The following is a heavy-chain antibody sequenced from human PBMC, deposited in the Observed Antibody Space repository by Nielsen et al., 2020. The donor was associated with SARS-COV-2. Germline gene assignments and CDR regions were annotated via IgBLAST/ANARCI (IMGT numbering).Heavy chain of an antibody. CDR2: IIPILGIA. J-gene: IGHJ4*02. D-gene: IGHD3-10*02. CDR1: GGTFSSYA. Sequence: SVKVSCKASGGTFSSYAISWVRQAPGQGLEWMGRIIPILGIANYAQKFQGRVTITADKSTSTAYMELSSLRSEDTAVYYCASTTLFGELLRDYYFDYWGQGTLATVSS. V-gene: IGHV1-69*04. CDR3: ASTTLFGELLRDYYFDY.